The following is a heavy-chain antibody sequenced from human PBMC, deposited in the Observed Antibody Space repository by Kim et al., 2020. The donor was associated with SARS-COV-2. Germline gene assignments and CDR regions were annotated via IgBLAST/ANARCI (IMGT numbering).Heavy chain of an antibody. CDR1: GGTFSSYA. CDR2: IIPIFGTA. Sequence: SVKVSCKASGGTFSSYAISWVRQAPGQGLEWMGGIIPIFGTANYAQKFQGRVTITADESTSTAYMELSSLRSEDTAVYYCARNPPLRGYSGYDLSTGFDYWGQGTLVTVSS. V-gene: IGHV1-69*13. D-gene: IGHD5-12*01. J-gene: IGHJ4*02. CDR3: ARNPPLRGYSGYDLSTGFDY.